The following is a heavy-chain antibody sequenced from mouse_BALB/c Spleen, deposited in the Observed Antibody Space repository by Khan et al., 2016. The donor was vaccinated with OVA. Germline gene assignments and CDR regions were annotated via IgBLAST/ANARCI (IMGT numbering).Heavy chain of an antibody. J-gene: IGHJ2*01. D-gene: IGHD2-3*01. CDR3: ARPAYDGYYYY. CDR1: GYTFTDYA. Sequence: QVQLQQSGPELVRPGVSVKISCKGSGYTFTDYAMYWVKQSHAKSLEWIGLISTYSGTTNYNQKFKGKATMTVDKSSSTAYMELARLTSEDSAIXYGARPAYDGYYYYWGEGTTLTVSA. CDR2: ISTYSGTT. V-gene: IGHV1S137*01.